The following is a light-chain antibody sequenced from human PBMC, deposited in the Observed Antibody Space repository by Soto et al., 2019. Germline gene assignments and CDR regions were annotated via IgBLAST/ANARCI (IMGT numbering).Light chain of an antibody. Sequence: DIQMTQSPSSLSASVGHRVTITCRASQGIGSALGWYQQKPRKAPKRLIYAASSLQSGVPSRFSGSASGTAFTLTISGLQPEDSATYICLRHNSYPPTVGGGTKGEIK. CDR1: QGIGSA. CDR2: AAS. J-gene: IGKJ4*01. CDR3: LRHNSYPPT. V-gene: IGKV1-17*01.